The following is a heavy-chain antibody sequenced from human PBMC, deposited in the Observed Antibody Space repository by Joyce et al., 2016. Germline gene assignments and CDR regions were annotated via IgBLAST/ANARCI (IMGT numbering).Heavy chain of an antibody. Sequence: QVQLVESGGGVVQPGRSLRLSCAASGFTFSNYGMHWVRQAPGKGLEWVEVMWYDGNKKYYGDSVKGRFTISRDNSKNTLYLQMNSLRVEDTAVYYCARALFDYWGQGTLVTVSS. CDR1: GFTFSNYG. CDR2: MWYDGNKK. J-gene: IGHJ4*02. CDR3: ARALFDY. V-gene: IGHV3-33*01.